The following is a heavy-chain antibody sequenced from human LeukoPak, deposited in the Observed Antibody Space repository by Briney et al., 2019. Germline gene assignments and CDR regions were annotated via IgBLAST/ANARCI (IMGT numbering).Heavy chain of an antibody. D-gene: IGHD3-22*01. V-gene: IGHV1-69*13. J-gene: IGHJ4*02. CDR3: ARALRYYSDSSGYAFDY. CDR2: IIPIFRTA. Sequence: SVKVSCKASGGTFRNFAISWVRQAPGQGLEWMGGIIPIFRTANYAQKFQGRVTITADESTSTPYMELSSLRSEDTAVYYCARALRYYSDSSGYAFDYWGQGTLVTVSS. CDR1: GGTFRNFA.